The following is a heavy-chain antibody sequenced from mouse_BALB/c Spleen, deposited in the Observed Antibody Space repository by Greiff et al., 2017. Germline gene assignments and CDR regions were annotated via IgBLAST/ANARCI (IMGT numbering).Heavy chain of an antibody. V-gene: IGHV3-6*02. J-gene: IGHJ4*01. Sequence: EVQLQESGPGLVKPSQSLSLTCSVTGYSITSGYYWNWIRQFPGNKLEWMGYISYDGSNNYNPSLKNRISITRDTSKNQFFLKLNSVTTEDTATYYCARGWLLPLGYAMDYWGQGTSVTVSS. CDR1: GYSITSGYY. CDR3: ARGWLLPLGYAMDY. CDR2: ISYDGSN. D-gene: IGHD2-3*01.